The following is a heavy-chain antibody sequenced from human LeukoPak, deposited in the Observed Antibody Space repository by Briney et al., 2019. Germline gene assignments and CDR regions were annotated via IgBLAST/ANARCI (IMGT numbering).Heavy chain of an antibody. CDR3: ARHPWSSGFGY. CDR1: GYRFTNYW. J-gene: IGHJ4*02. Sequence: GEALKISCKGSGYRFTNYWISWVRQMPGKGLEGVGRFVPRDAYTNYRPSFQGHVTISADKSISTAYLQWSSLKASDTAMYYCARHPWSSGFGYWGQGTLVTVSS. D-gene: IGHD6-19*01. CDR2: FVPRDAYT. V-gene: IGHV5-10-1*01.